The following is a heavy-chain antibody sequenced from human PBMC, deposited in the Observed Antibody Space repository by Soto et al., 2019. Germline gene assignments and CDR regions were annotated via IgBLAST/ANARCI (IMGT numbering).Heavy chain of an antibody. J-gene: IGHJ4*02. CDR2: ISYDGSNK. CDR3: ANGGVTMVRGVIIMAY. V-gene: IGHV3-30*18. Sequence: QVQLVESGGGVVQPGRSLRLSCAASGFTFSSYGMHWVRQAPGKGLEWVAVISYDGSNKYYADYVKGRFTSSRDNSKNTLYLQMKSLRAEDTAVYYCANGGVTMVRGVIIMAYWGQGTLVTVSS. D-gene: IGHD3-10*01. CDR1: GFTFSSYG.